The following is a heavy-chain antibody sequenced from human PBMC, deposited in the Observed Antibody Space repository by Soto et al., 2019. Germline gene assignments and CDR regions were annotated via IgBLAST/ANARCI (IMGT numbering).Heavy chain of an antibody. D-gene: IGHD3-10*01. CDR1: GGTFSSYA. CDR2: IIPIFGTA. V-gene: IGHV1-69*06. CDR3: ARNYPDDAFDI. Sequence: ASVKVSCKASGGTFSSYAISWVRQAPGQGLEWMGGIIPIFGTANYAQKFQGRVTITADKSTSTAYMELSSLRSEDTAVYYWARNYPDDAFDIWGQGTIGTVSS. J-gene: IGHJ3*02.